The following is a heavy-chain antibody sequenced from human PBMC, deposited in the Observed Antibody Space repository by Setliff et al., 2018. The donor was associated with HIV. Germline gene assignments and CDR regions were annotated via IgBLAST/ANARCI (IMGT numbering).Heavy chain of an antibody. CDR3: ATPGGDFGPYYSYGMDV. D-gene: IGHD2-21*02. V-gene: IGHV3-7*01. CDR1: RFTFNDYW. CDR2: IDRDGSET. Sequence: PGGSLRLSCVASRFTFNDYWMSWVRQAPGKGLEWAANIDRDGSETNYVDSVKGRFTIFRDNAKSSMYLQMNSLRAEDTAIYYCATPGGDFGPYYSYGMDVWGQGTTVTVSS. J-gene: IGHJ6*02.